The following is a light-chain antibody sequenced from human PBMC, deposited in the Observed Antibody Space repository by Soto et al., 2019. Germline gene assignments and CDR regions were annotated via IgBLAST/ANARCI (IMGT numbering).Light chain of an antibody. J-gene: IGLJ1*01. CDR2: EGS. CDR3: CSYAGSSTYV. Sequence: TGTSSDVGSYNLVSWYQQHPGKAPKLMIYEGSKRPSGVSNRFSGSKSGNTASLTISGLQAEDEADYYCCSYAGSSTYVFGTVTKVTVL. CDR1: SSDVGSYNL. V-gene: IGLV2-23*01.